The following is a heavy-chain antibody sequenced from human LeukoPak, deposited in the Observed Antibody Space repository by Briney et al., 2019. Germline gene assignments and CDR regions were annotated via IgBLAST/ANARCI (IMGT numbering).Heavy chain of an antibody. V-gene: IGHV4-59*08. Sequence: SETVSLTCTVSGGSISSYYWSWIRQPPGKGLEWIGYIYYSGSTNYNPSLKSRVTISVDTSKNQFSLKLSSVTAADTAVYYCAKYRIAVAGTSGWFDPWGQGTLVTVSS. J-gene: IGHJ5*02. CDR2: IYYSGST. D-gene: IGHD6-19*01. CDR3: AKYRIAVAGTSGWFDP. CDR1: GGSISSYY.